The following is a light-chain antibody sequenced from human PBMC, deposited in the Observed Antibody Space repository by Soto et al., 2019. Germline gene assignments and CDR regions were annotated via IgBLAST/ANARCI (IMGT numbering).Light chain of an antibody. V-gene: IGKV1-5*01. CDR3: QQYKSRRT. J-gene: IGKJ1*01. Sequence: DIPMTQAPSTLSASIGDRVTITCRASEDINDWLAWYQQKPGNAPKFLIYDASTLQSGVPSRFSGSGSGTEFTLTISSLQPDDSATYYCQQYKSRRTFGQGTKVDIK. CDR2: DAS. CDR1: EDINDW.